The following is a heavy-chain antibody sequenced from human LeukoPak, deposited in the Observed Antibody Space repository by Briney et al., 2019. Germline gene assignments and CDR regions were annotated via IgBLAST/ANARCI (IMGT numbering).Heavy chain of an antibody. CDR2: IYSDNT. Sequence: GGSLRLSCAASGFTFSNFGIHWVRQAPGKGLEWVSFIYSDNTHYSDSVKGRFTISRDNSKNTLYLQMNSPRAEDTAVYYCARRAGAYSHPYDYWGQGTLVTVSS. D-gene: IGHD4/OR15-4a*01. V-gene: IGHV3-53*01. CDR1: GFTFSNFG. CDR3: ARRAGAYSHPYDY. J-gene: IGHJ4*02.